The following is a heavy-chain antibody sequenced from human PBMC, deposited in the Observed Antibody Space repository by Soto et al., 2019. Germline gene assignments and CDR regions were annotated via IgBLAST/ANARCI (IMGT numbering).Heavy chain of an antibody. CDR3: ARGYDYHFDY. J-gene: IGHJ4*02. Sequence: PSETLSLTCTVSGGSIRSYYWSWIRQPPGKGLEWIGYIYYSGSTNYNPSLKSRVTISVDTSKNQFSLNLNSVTAADTAVYSCARGYDYHFDYWGQGPRSPSPQ. CDR1: GGSIRSYY. V-gene: IGHV4-59*01. CDR2: IYYSGST. D-gene: IGHD3-16*01.